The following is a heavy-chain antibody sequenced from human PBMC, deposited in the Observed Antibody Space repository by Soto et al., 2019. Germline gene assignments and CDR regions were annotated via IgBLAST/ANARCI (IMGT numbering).Heavy chain of an antibody. CDR3: AHVPGSGQLLYSYYYYMDV. CDR2: IYWDDDK. J-gene: IGHJ6*03. Sequence: QITLKESGPTLVKPTQTLTLTCTFSGFPLTTRGVGVGWIRQPPGKALEWLALIYWDDDKRYSPSLKSRLTITKDTSKNQVVLTLTNMDPVDTATYYCAHVPGSGQLLYSYYYYMDVWGKGATVAVS. D-gene: IGHD3-10*01. CDR1: GFPLTTRGVG. V-gene: IGHV2-5*02.